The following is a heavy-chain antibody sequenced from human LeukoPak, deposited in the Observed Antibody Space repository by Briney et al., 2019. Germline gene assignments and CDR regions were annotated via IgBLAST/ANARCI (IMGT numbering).Heavy chain of an antibody. CDR2: IHYTGTT. D-gene: IGHD3-10*01. CDR3: ARLCFGEAPLYYYYYGLDV. Sequence: SETLSLTCIVSGGTINNHYWTWIRQTPGKGLEWIGDIHYTGTTKYNPSLKSRVTISIDTSKNQFSLRLRSLTAADTAVYYCARLCFGEAPLYYYYYGLDVWGQGTTVTVSS. V-gene: IGHV4-59*11. CDR1: GGTINNHY. J-gene: IGHJ6*02.